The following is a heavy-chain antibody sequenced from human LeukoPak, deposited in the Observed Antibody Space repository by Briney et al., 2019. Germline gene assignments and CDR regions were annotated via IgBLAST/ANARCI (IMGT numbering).Heavy chain of an antibody. CDR3: ARDLFGYYGFDY. D-gene: IGHD1-26*01. CDR1: GGSISSSSYY. Sequence: ETLSLTCTVSGGSISSSSYYWGWIRQPPGKGLEWIGSIYYSGSTYYNPSLKSRVTISVDTSKNQFSLKLSSVTAADTAVYYCARDLFGYYGFDYWGQGTLVTVSS. CDR2: IYYSGST. J-gene: IGHJ4*02. V-gene: IGHV4-39*07.